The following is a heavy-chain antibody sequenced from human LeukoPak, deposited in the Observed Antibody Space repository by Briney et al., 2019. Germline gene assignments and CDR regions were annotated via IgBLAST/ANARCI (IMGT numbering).Heavy chain of an antibody. J-gene: IGHJ6*04. D-gene: IGHD3-10*02. CDR3: AELGITMIGGV. V-gene: IGHV3-21*01. CDR2: ISSSSNYI. Sequence: GGSLRLSCEASGFTFTTYSMTWVRQAPGKGLEWVSSISSSSNYIYYADSVKGRFTISRDNAKNSLYLQMNSLRAEDTAVYYCAELGITMIGGVWGKGTTVTISS. CDR1: GFTFTTYS.